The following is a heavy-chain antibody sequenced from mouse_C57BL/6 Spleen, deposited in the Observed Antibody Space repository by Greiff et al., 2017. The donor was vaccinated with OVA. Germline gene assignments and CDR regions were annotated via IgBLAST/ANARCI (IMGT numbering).Heavy chain of an antibody. CDR1: GYAFSSSW. J-gene: IGHJ4*01. V-gene: IGHV1-82*01. D-gene: IGHD2-3*01. CDR2: IYPGDGDT. Sequence: QVQLQQSGPELVKPGASVKISCKASGYAFSSSWMNWVKQRPGKGLEWIGRIYPGDGDTNYNGKFKGKATLTADKSSSTAYMQLSSLTSEDSAVYFCAFYDGYPYYAMDYWGQGTSVTVSS. CDR3: AFYDGYPYYAMDY.